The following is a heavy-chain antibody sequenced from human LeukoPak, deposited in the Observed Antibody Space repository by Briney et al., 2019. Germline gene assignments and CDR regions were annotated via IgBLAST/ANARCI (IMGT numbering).Heavy chain of an antibody. CDR1: GYSISSGYY. CDR3: ARSEKMATIVN. CDR2: SYHSGST. Sequence: SETLSLTCAVSGYSISSGYYWGWIRQPPGKGLEWIGSSYHSGSTYYNPSLKRRVSISVDTPKNPFSLKLSSVTAADTPVYYCARSEKMATIVNWDQGTLVTVSS. V-gene: IGHV4-38-2*01. D-gene: IGHD5-24*01. J-gene: IGHJ4*02.